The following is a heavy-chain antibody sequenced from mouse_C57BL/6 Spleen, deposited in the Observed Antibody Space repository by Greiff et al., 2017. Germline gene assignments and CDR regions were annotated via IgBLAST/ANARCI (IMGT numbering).Heavy chain of an antibody. D-gene: IGHD1-1*01. V-gene: IGHV3-6*01. CDR1: GYSITSGYY. CDR2: ISYDGSN. Sequence: DVKLVESGPGLVKPSQSLSLTCSVTGYSITSGYYWNWIRQFPGNKLEWMGYISYDGSNNYNPSLKNRISITRDTSKNQFFLKLNSVTTEDTATYYCARDYYGSSYDWYFDVWGTGTTVTVSS. J-gene: IGHJ1*03. CDR3: ARDYYGSSYDWYFDV.